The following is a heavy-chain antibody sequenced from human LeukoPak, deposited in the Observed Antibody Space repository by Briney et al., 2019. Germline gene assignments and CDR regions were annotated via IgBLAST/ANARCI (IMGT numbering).Heavy chain of an antibody. V-gene: IGHV3-53*01. Sequence: PGGSLRLSCAASGFTVSSNYMSWVRQAPGKGLEWVSVIYSGGSTYYADSVKGRFTISRDNSKNTLYLQMNSLRAEHTAVYYCARDPNYYDSSVRSSPPSYWGQGTLVTVSS. CDR3: ARDPNYYDSSVRSSPPSY. D-gene: IGHD3-22*01. J-gene: IGHJ4*02. CDR2: IYSGGST. CDR1: GFTVSSNY.